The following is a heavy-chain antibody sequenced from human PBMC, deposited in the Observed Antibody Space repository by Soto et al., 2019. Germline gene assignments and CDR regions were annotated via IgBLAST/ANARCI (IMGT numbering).Heavy chain of an antibody. V-gene: IGHV3-64D*06. Sequence: GSLRLSCSVFGFTFSSYTMHWVRQAPGQGLQYVSSISTNGGSTYYADSVKGRFTISRDNSKNTLYLQMSSLRVEDTAVYYCVKDRYVDYWGQGNLVTVSS. CDR2: ISTNGGST. CDR3: VKDRYVDY. J-gene: IGHJ4*02. CDR1: GFTFSSYT.